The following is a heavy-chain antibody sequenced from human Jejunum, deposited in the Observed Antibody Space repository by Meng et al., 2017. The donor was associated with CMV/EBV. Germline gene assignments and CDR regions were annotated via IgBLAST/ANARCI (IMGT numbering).Heavy chain of an antibody. CDR1: GFICSNYG. Sequence: LGVSCAASGFICSNYGWTWVRQAPGKGLEWVSAITGSGRTNYADSVKGRFTISRDNSKNTLYLQMNSLRAEDTAVYYCAKGIAAADYWGPGTLVTVSS. CDR2: ITGSGRT. J-gene: IGHJ4*02. CDR3: AKGIAAADY. V-gene: IGHV3-23*01. D-gene: IGHD6-13*01.